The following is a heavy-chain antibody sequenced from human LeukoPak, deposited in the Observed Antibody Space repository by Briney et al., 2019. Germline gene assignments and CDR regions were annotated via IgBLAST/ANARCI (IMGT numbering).Heavy chain of an antibody. CDR1: GFTFSSYG. J-gene: IGHJ4*02. V-gene: IGHV3-30*02. Sequence: PGGSLRLSCAASGFTFSSYGMHWVRQAPGKGLKWVAFIRYDGSNKYYADSVKGRFTISRDNSKNTLYLQMNSLRAEDTAVYYCAKNRRCSRTSCYEFYFDYWGQGTLVTVSS. CDR3: AKNRRCSRTSCYEFYFDY. CDR2: IRYDGSNK. D-gene: IGHD2-2*01.